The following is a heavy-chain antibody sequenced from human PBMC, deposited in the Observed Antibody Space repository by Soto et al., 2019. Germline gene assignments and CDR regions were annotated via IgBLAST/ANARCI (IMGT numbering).Heavy chain of an antibody. CDR3: ARDLIAAAADNWFDP. CDR1: GFTFSSYA. Sequence: PGGSLRLSCAASGFTFSSYAMHWVRQAPGKGLEWVAVISYDGSNKYYADSVKGRFTISRDNSKNTLYLQMNSLRAEDTAVYYCARDLIAAAADNWFDPWGQGTLVTVSS. J-gene: IGHJ5*02. D-gene: IGHD6-13*01. V-gene: IGHV3-30-3*01. CDR2: ISYDGSNK.